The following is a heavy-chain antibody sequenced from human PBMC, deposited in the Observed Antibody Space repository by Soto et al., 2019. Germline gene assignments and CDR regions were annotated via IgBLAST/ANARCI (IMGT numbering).Heavy chain of an antibody. CDR3: SRDRLEVTTYYYYGMDV. CDR1: GGSISSYY. D-gene: IGHD1-1*01. J-gene: IGHJ6*02. V-gene: IGHV4-59*01. Sequence: QVQLQESGPGLVKPSETLSLTCTVSGGSISSYYWSWIRQPPGKGLEWIGYIYYSGSTNYNPPLKSRVTISVXXSXNXXSLKLSSVTAADTAVYYCSRDRLEVTTYYYYGMDVWGQGTTVTVSS. CDR2: IYYSGST.